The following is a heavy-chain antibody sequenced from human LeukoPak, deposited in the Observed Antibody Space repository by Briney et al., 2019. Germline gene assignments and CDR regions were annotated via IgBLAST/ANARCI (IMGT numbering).Heavy chain of an antibody. Sequence: PSETLSLTCSVSGDSFSNYYWTWIRQPPGKGLEWIGYVYYSGSTNYNPSLKTRLHLSVDTSKNRFSLKLSSVTAAATAVYYCASSPRLTTSWFLFDSWGHGALVTVSS. CDR1: GDSFSNYY. CDR3: ASSPRLTTSWFLFDS. D-gene: IGHD2-2*01. CDR2: VYYSGST. V-gene: IGHV4-59*08. J-gene: IGHJ5*01.